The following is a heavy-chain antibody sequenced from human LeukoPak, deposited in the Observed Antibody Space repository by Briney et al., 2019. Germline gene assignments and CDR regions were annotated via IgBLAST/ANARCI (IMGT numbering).Heavy chain of an antibody. CDR1: GFTFSSYA. Sequence: GSLRLSCAASGFTFSSYAMSWVRQAPGKGLEWVSAISGSGGSTYYADSVKGRFTISRDNSKNTPYLQMNSLKTEDTAVYYCTTDPLGWELLSYYYYYYMDVWGKGTTVTVSS. CDR3: TTDPLGWELLSYYYYYYMDV. CDR2: ISGSGGST. D-gene: IGHD1-26*01. J-gene: IGHJ6*03. V-gene: IGHV3-23*01.